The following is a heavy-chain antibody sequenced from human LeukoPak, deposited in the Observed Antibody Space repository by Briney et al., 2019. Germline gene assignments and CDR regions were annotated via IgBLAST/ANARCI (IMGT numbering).Heavy chain of an antibody. CDR2: IYYSGST. Sequence: PSETLSLTCTVSGGSISSGDYYWSWIRQPPGKGLEWIGYIYYSGSTYYNPSLKSRVTISVDTSKNQFSLKLSSVTAADTAVYYCARVLTVSHYYYMDVWGKGTTVTVPS. J-gene: IGHJ6*03. D-gene: IGHD4-17*01. CDR1: GGSISSGDYY. CDR3: ARVLTVSHYYYMDV. V-gene: IGHV4-30-4*08.